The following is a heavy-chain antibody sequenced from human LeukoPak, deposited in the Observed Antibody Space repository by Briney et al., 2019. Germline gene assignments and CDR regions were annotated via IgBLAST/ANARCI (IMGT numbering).Heavy chain of an antibody. D-gene: IGHD6-13*01. J-gene: IGHJ6*03. Sequence: PSETLSLTCAVSGYSISSGYYWIWIRQPPGKGLEWIGSLYHSDSIYYNPSLESRVTMSVDTSKNQFSLKLSFVTAADTALYYCARQHDSYHYYYVDVWGTGTTVTVSS. V-gene: IGHV4-38-2*01. CDR3: ARQHDSYHYYYVDV. CDR2: LYHSDSI. CDR1: GYSISSGYY.